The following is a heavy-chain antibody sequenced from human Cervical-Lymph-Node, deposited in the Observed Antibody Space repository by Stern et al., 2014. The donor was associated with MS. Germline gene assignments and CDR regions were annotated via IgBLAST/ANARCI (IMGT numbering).Heavy chain of an antibody. D-gene: IGHD3-22*01. CDR1: GFSFSSYG. V-gene: IGHV3-30*18. J-gene: IGHJ4*02. CDR2: ISYDGSNA. CDR3: AKDRGMIVVVTYSLDS. Sequence: VQLVESGGIVVQPGRSLRLSCVASGFSFSSYGMHWVRQAPGKGREWVAVISYDGSNAYYAGSVKGRFTISRDNSKNTLYLQLNSLRAEDTAVYFCAKDRGMIVVVTYSLDSWGQGTLVTVSS.